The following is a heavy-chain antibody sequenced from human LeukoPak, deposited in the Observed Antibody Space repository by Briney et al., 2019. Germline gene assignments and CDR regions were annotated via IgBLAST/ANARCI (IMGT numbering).Heavy chain of an antibody. CDR3: ARNNYGECAY. J-gene: IGHJ4*02. CDR1: GFTFRNYV. CDR2: TSSDLNVK. Sequence: GGSLGLSCAASGFTFRNYVIHWVRQAPGKGLEWVAVTSSDLNVKLYADSVKGRFTISRDNAKNSLYLQMNSLRAEDTAVYYCARNNYGECAYWGQGTLVTVSS. V-gene: IGHV3-30-3*01. D-gene: IGHD4-17*01.